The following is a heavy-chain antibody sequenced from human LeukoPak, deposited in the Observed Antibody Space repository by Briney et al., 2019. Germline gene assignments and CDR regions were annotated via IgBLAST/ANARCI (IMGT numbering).Heavy chain of an antibody. CDR3: AKSHTYYDFWGPDRALVHDAFDI. CDR1: GFTFDDYA. Sequence: GGSLRLSCAASGFTFDDYAMHWVRQAPGKGLEWVSGISWNSGSIGYADSVKGRFTISRDNAKNSLYLQMNSLRAEDMALYYCAKSHTYYDFWGPDRALVHDAFDIWGQGTLVTVSS. V-gene: IGHV3-9*03. D-gene: IGHD3-3*01. J-gene: IGHJ3*02. CDR2: ISWNSGSI.